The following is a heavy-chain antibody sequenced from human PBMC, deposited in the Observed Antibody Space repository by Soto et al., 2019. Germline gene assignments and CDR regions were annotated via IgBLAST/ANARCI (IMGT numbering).Heavy chain of an antibody. CDR2: IYYSGST. CDR1: GGSISSGGYY. J-gene: IGHJ4*02. D-gene: IGHD6-6*01. CDR3: ASLNSSSSPYFDY. Sequence: SETLSLTCTVSGGSISSGGYYWSWIRQHPGKGLEWIGYIYYSGSTYYNPSLKSRVTISVDTSKNQFSLKLSSVTAADTAVYYCASLNSSSSPYFDYWGQGTLVTVSS. V-gene: IGHV4-31*03.